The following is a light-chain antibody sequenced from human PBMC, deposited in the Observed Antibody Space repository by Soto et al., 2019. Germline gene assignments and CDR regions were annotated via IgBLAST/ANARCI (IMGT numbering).Light chain of an antibody. CDR1: QSISSY. Sequence: DIQMTQSPSSLSASVGDRVTITCRASQSISSYLNWYQQKPGKAPKLLIYAASSLQSGVPSRFSGSGSGTDFTLTISSLQTEDVATYYCQQSYSTPPETFGQGTKVEIK. V-gene: IGKV1-39*01. CDR3: QQSYSTPPET. J-gene: IGKJ1*01. CDR2: AAS.